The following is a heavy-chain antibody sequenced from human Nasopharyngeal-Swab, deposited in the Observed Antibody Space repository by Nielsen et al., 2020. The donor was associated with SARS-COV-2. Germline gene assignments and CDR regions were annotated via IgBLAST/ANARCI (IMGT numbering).Heavy chain of an antibody. CDR2: MNPKSGEV. Sequence: ASVKISCKCSGYSFNRNDINWVRQDPGQGLEWMGWMNPKSGEVGYEQKFQGRVTMTRNTATATAYMELSGLRHEDTAVYYCARGAFGLDHSWFDPWGQGTLVTVSS. CDR1: GYSFNRND. V-gene: IGHV1-8*01. D-gene: IGHD3/OR15-3a*01. J-gene: IGHJ5*01. CDR3: ARGAFGLDHSWFDP.